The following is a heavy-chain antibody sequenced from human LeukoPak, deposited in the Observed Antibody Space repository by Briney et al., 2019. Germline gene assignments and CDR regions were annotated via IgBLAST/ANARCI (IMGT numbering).Heavy chain of an antibody. V-gene: IGHV4-61*02. CDR1: GGSISSGSYY. CDR3: ARHPDYYDSSGYYQEGAFDI. D-gene: IGHD3-22*01. Sequence: ASQTLSLTCTVSGGSISSGSYYWSWIRQPAGKGLEWIGRIYTSGSTNYNPSLKSRVTISVDTSKNQFSLKLSSVTAADTAVYYCARHPDYYDSSGYYQEGAFDIWGQGTMVTVSS. J-gene: IGHJ3*02. CDR2: IYTSGST.